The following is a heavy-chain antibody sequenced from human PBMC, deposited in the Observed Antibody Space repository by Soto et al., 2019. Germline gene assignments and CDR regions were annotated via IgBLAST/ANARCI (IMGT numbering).Heavy chain of an antibody. CDR3: ASRLYYYGSVSYYNDY. V-gene: IGHV4-4*02. J-gene: IGHJ4*02. CDR2: IYHSGST. Sequence: SETLSLTCAVSGGSISSSNWWSWVRQPPGKGLEWIGEIYHSGSTNYNPSLKSRVTISVDKSKNQFSLKLSSVTAADTAVYYCASRLYYYGSVSYYNDYWVQGTLVTVSS. CDR1: GGSISSSNW. D-gene: IGHD3-10*01.